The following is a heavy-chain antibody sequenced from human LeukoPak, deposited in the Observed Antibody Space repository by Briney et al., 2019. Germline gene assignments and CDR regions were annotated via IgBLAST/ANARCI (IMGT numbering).Heavy chain of an antibody. J-gene: IGHJ4*02. D-gene: IGHD2-21*01. CDR2: IKAGNGDT. V-gene: IGHV1-3*01. CDR3: ARDDCGDTCYPGGY. Sequence: ASVKVSCKASGYIFTKYVVHWVRQAPGQRPEWMGWIKAGNGDTKYSQNFQNRLTITRDTSASTVYMELSSLTSEDAALYYCARDDCGDTCYPGGYWGQGTLVTVSS. CDR1: GYIFTKYV.